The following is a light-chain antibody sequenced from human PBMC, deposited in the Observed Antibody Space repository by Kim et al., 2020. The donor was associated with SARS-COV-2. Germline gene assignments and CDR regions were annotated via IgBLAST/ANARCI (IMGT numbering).Light chain of an antibody. V-gene: IGLV3-19*01. CDR1: NLRNYY. CDR3: NSRDSSGNHWV. CDR2: GKN. Sequence: SSELTQDPAVSVALGQTVRITCQGDNLRNYYASWYQQKPRLAPVLVIYGKNNRPSGIPDRFSGSSSGNTAYLTITGAQAEDEADYYCNSRDSSGNHWVFGGGTQLTVL. J-gene: IGLJ3*02.